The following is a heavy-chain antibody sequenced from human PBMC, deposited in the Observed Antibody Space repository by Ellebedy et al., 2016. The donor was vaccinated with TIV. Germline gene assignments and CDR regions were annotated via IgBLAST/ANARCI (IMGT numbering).Heavy chain of an antibody. Sequence: ASVKVSXXASGYTFITHGINWVRQAPGQGLEWTGWISAYNGNTKYAQKFHDRVTMTTDTSTSTAYMELRRLRSDDTAVYYCARDLGITMAPYYFDYWGQGTLVTVSS. V-gene: IGHV1-18*01. CDR2: ISAYNGNT. CDR3: ARDLGITMAPYYFDY. CDR1: GYTFITHG. D-gene: IGHD6-19*01. J-gene: IGHJ4*02.